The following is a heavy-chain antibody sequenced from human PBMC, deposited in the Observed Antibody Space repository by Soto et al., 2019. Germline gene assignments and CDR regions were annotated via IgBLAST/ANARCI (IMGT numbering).Heavy chain of an antibody. CDR2: INPTDGNR. V-gene: IGHV1-2*02. Sequence: ASVKVSCKASGHSITSHYMHWVRQAPGQGLEWMGSINPTDGNRNYAQKFEDRVTMTTATSTNTVFLELRSLKSDDTAIYYCARDRLRGYDSSGFYSWGQGTMVTVYS. CDR1: GHSITSHY. D-gene: IGHD3-22*01. J-gene: IGHJ4*02. CDR3: ARDRLRGYDSSGFYS.